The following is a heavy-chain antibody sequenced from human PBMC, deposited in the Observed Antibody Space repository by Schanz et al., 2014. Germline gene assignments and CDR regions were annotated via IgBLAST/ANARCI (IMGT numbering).Heavy chain of an antibody. CDR2: IYYSGST. CDR1: GGSISSGGYS. J-gene: IGHJ6*02. V-gene: IGHV4-30-4*07. Sequence: QVQLQESGPGLVNPSQTLSLTCAVSGGSISSGGYSWNWIRQPPGKGLEWIVYIYYSGSTYYNPSRKSRVTISVDTSKNQFSLKLSSVTAADTAVYYCARGGRTTYNYYYGMDVWGQGTTVTVSS. D-gene: IGHD1-1*01. CDR3: ARGGRTTYNYYYGMDV.